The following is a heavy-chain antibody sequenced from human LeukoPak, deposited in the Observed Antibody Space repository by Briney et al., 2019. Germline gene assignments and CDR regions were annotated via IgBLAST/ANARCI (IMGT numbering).Heavy chain of an antibody. J-gene: IGHJ4*02. Sequence: GGSLRLSCAASGFTFSNYWMSWVRQAPGKGLERVANINQDGSVKYYVDSVKGRFTISRDNAKNSVYLQMDSPRAEDTAVYCCARIGYSSSSFDYWGKGSLVTVSS. CDR1: GFTFSNYW. V-gene: IGHV3-7*01. CDR3: ARIGYSSSSFDY. CDR2: INQDGSVK. D-gene: IGHD6-6*01.